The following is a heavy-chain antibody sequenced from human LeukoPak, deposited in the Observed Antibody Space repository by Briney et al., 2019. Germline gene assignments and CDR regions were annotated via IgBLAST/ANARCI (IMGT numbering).Heavy chain of an antibody. CDR1: GFTFSSYG. V-gene: IGHV3-30*03. J-gene: IGHJ6*02. Sequence: GGSLRLSCAASGFTFSSYGMHWVRQAPGKGLEWVVVISYDGSNKYYADSVKGRFTISRDNSKNTLYLQMNSLRAEDTAVYFCARGGGLDVWGQGATVTVSS. CDR3: ARGGGLDV. CDR2: ISYDGSNK. D-gene: IGHD3-16*01.